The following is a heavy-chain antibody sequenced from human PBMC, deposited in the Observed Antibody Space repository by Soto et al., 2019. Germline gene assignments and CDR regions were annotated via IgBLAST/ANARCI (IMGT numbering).Heavy chain of an antibody. Sequence: GGSLRLSCAASGFTFSSYSMNWVRQAPGKGLEWVSYISSSSSTIYYADSVKGRFTISRDNAKNSLYLQMNSLRAEDTAVYYCARASGPNYYYYMDVWGKGTTVTVSS. CDR2: ISSSSSTI. CDR1: GFTFSSYS. CDR3: ARASGPNYYYYMDV. V-gene: IGHV3-48*01. J-gene: IGHJ6*03.